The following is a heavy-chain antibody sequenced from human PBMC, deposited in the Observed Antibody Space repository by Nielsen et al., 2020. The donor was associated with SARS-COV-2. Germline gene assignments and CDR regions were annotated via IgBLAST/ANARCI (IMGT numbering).Heavy chain of an antibody. CDR1: GGSVSSGSYY. D-gene: IGHD1-1*01. CDR2: IYYSGST. J-gene: IGHJ6*02. Sequence: SETLSLTCTVSGGSVSSGSYYWTWIRQPPGKRLEWIGYIYYSGSTNYNPSLKSRVTISVDTSKNQFSLKLRSVTAADTAVYYCARDLMNDGMDVWGQGTTVTV. V-gene: IGHV4-61*01. CDR3: ARDLMNDGMDV.